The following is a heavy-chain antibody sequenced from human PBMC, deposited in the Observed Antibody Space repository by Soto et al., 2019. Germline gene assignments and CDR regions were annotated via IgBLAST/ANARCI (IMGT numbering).Heavy chain of an antibody. Sequence: GGSLRLSCAASGFTFSSYAMSWVRQAPGKGLEWVSAISGSGRSTYYADPVKDRFPISRDNSKSPLYLQMNSLRAEDTAVYYCAKVILWFGDPLVLGPQGFAFDPWGQGTLVTVS. CDR3: AKVILWFGDPLVLGPQGFAFDP. CDR1: GFTFSSYA. J-gene: IGHJ5*02. V-gene: IGHV3-23*01. CDR2: ISGSGRST. D-gene: IGHD3-10*01.